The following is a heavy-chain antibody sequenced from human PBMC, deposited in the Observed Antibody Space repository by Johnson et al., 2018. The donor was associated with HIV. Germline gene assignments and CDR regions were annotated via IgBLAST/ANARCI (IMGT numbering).Heavy chain of an antibody. CDR1: GFTFDDYA. Sequence: VQLVESGGGLVQPGRSLRLSCAASGFTFDDYAMHWVRQAPGKGLEWVSGISWNSGSIGYADSVKGRFTISRDNAKNSLYLQMTSLRAEDTALYYCAKDASTLGGDAFDIWGQGTMVTVSS. V-gene: IGHV3-9*01. CDR2: ISWNSGSI. D-gene: IGHD3-16*01. CDR3: AKDASTLGGDAFDI. J-gene: IGHJ3*02.